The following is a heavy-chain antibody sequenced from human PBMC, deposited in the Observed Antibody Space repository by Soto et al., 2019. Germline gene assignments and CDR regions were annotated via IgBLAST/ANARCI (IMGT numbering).Heavy chain of an antibody. D-gene: IGHD3-22*01. CDR1: GYTFTSYY. J-gene: IGHJ6*02. CDR2: IIPIFGTA. Sequence: SVKVSCKASGYTFTSYYMHWVRQAPGQGLEWMGGIIPIFGTANYAQKFQGRVTITADKSTSTAYMELSSLRSEDTAVYYCARGGGSSGYGDYYYYYGMDVWGQGTTVTVSS. V-gene: IGHV1-69*06. CDR3: ARGGGSSGYGDYYYYYGMDV.